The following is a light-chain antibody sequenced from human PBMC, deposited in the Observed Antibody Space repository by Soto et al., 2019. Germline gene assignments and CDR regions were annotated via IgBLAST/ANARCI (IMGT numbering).Light chain of an antibody. Sequence: EIVLTQSPGTLSLSPGERATLSCRASQSVSSNYLAWYQQIPGQAPRLLIYGASSRATGIPDRFSGSGSGADFTLTTSSLEPEDFAVSYCQQYGSSPILAFGGGTNVEIK. V-gene: IGKV3-20*01. CDR1: QSVSSNY. CDR2: GAS. J-gene: IGKJ4*01. CDR3: QQYGSSPILA.